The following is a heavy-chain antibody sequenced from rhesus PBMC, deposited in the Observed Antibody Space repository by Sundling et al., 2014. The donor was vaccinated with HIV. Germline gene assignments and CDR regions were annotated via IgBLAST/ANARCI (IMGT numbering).Heavy chain of an antibody. D-gene: IGHD3-3*01. CDR1: GYSISSGYY. J-gene: IGHJ4*01. CDR3: ASSYYNIWTGYYIGGFDY. V-gene: IGHV4-99*01. CDR2: ISGSSGST. Sequence: QVQLQESGPGLVKPSETLSLTCAVSGYSISSGYYWGWIRQPPGKGLEYIGYISGSSGSTYYNPSLKSRVTISKDTSKNQFSLKLSSVTAADTAVYYCASSYYNIWTGYYIGGFDYWGQGVLVTVSS.